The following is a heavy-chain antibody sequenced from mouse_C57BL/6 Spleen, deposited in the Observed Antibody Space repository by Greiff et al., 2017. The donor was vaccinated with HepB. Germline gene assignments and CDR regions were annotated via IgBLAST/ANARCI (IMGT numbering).Heavy chain of an antibody. CDR3: ARLEAGVPFDY. Sequence: VQLQQPGAELVRPGTSVKLSCKASGYTFTSYWMHWVKQRPGQGLEWIGVIDPSDSYTNYNQKFKGKATLTVDTSSITAYMQLSSLTSEDSAVYYCARLEAGVPFDYWGQGTTLTVSS. D-gene: IGHD3-2*02. CDR2: IDPSDSYT. J-gene: IGHJ2*01. V-gene: IGHV1-59*01. CDR1: GYTFTSYW.